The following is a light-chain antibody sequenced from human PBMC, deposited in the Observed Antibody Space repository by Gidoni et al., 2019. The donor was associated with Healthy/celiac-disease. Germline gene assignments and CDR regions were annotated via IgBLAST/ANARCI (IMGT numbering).Light chain of an antibody. V-gene: IGLV3-1*01. J-gene: IGLJ2*01. CDR3: QAWDSSLVV. CDR1: KLGDKY. CDR2: QDS. Sequence: SYELTQPPSVSVHPGQTASITCAGDKLGDKYACWYQQKPGQSPVLVIYQDSKRPSGIPERFSGSNSGNTATLTISGTQAMDEADYYCQAWDSSLVVFGGGTKLTVI.